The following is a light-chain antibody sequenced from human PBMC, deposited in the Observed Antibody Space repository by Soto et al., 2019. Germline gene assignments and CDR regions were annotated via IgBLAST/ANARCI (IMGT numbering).Light chain of an antibody. CDR3: QQYKSYPYT. V-gene: IGKV1-5*03. Sequence: IPMTHSPSTLSASVGDRVTITCRASQSVSNWLAWYQQKPGKAPELLIYEASSLQSGVPSTFSGSGSGTEFTLTISSLQPDYFATYYCQQYKSYPYTFGQGTKLEIK. CDR1: QSVSNW. J-gene: IGKJ2*01. CDR2: EAS.